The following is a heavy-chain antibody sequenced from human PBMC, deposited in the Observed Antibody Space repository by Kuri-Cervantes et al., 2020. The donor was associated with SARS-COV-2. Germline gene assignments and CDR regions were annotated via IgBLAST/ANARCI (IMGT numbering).Heavy chain of an antibody. Sequence: SETLSLTCAVSGYSISSGYYWGWIRQPPGKGLEWIGSIYYSGSTYYNPSLKSRVTISLGTSKNQFSLKLRSVTAADTAVYYCARHSGYSGYDPFHWFDPWGQGAQVTVSS. V-gene: IGHV4-38-2*01. CDR2: IYYSGST. CDR1: GYSISSGYY. CDR3: ARHSGYSGYDPFHWFDP. J-gene: IGHJ5*02. D-gene: IGHD5-12*01.